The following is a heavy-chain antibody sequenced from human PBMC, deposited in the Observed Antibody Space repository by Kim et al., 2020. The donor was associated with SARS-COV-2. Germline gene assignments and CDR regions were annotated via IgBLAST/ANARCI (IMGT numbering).Heavy chain of an antibody. D-gene: IGHD5-12*01. CDR2: T. V-gene: IGHV3-15*01. CDR3: TTVGGYGTFDY. Sequence: TDYAAPVKGRFTISRDDSKNTLNLQMNSLKTEDTAVYYCTTVGGYGTFDYWGQGTLVTVSS. J-gene: IGHJ4*02.